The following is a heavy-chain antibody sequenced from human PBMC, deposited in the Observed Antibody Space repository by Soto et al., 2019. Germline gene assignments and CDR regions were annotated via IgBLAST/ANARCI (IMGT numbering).Heavy chain of an antibody. CDR2: IYYSGRT. Sequence: QVQLQESGPGLVKPSETLSLTCTVSGGSISSYYWSWIRQPPGKGLEWIGYIYYSGRTNYNPSLTSRVTISVDTSKNQFSLKLSSVTAADTAVYYCARHLGGDPSDYGESDAFDIWGQGTMVTVSS. V-gene: IGHV4-59*08. D-gene: IGHD4-17*01. CDR1: GGSISSYY. J-gene: IGHJ3*02. CDR3: ARHLGGDPSDYGESDAFDI.